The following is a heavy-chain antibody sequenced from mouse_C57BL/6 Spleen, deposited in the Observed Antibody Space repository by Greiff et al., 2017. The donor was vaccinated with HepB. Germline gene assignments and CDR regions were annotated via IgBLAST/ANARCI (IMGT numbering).Heavy chain of an antibody. J-gene: IGHJ2*01. CDR3: ATKHYYGSNYFDY. Sequence: EVNLVESGGGLVKPGGSLKLSCAASGFTFSDYGMHWVRQAPEKGLEWVAYISSGSSTIYYADTVKGRFTISRDNAKNTLFLQMTSLRSEDTAMYYCATKHYYGSNYFDYWGQGTTLTVSS. CDR1: GFTFSDYG. CDR2: ISSGSSTI. V-gene: IGHV5-17*01. D-gene: IGHD1-1*01.